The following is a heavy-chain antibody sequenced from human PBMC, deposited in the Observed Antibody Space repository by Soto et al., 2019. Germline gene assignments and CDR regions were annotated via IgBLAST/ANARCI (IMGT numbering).Heavy chain of an antibody. V-gene: IGHV1-46*03. D-gene: IGHD5-12*01. CDR3: ARAFGLVAMVYGDYYYGMDV. CDR2: INPSDGST. J-gene: IGHJ6*02. CDR1: GDTFTSYY. Sequence: ASVKVSCKASGDTFTSYYIHWVRQAPGQGLEWVGIINPSDGSTSYAQKFQVRVTMTRDTSTSTVSMELSSLRSEDTAVYYCARAFGLVAMVYGDYYYGMDVWG.